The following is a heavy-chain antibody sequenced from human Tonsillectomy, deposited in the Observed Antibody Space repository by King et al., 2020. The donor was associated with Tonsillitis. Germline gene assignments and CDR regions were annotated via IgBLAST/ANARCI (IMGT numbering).Heavy chain of an antibody. CDR3: AKDGHSSGWYYFDY. V-gene: IGHV3-23*04. CDR1: GFTFSSYA. J-gene: IGHJ4*02. D-gene: IGHD6-19*01. Sequence: VQLVESGGGLVQPGGSLRLSCAASGFTFSSYAMSWVRQAPGKGLEWVSGISNSGGNTYYADSVKGRFTISRDNSKNTLYLQMKSLRAGDTAAYYCAKDGHSSGWYYFDYWGQGTLVTVSS. CDR2: ISNSGGNT.